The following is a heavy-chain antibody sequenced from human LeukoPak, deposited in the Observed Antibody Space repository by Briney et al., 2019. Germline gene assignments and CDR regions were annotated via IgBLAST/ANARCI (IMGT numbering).Heavy chain of an antibody. D-gene: IGHD2-21*01. Sequence: SETLSLTCAVYGGSFSGYYWSWIRQPPGKGLEWIGEINHSGSTNYNPSLKSRVTIPVDTSKNQFSLKLSSVTAADTAVYYCARGQHNYYYYYMDVWGKGTTVTVSS. J-gene: IGHJ6*03. CDR3: ARGQHNYYYYYMDV. CDR2: INHSGST. CDR1: GGSFSGYY. V-gene: IGHV4-34*01.